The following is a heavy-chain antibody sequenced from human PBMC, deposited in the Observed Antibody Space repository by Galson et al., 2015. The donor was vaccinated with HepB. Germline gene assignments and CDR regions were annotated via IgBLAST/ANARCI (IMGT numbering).Heavy chain of an antibody. V-gene: IGHV3-23*01. CDR3: AKDWGLPDV. Sequence: SLRLSCAASGFTFSSYAMRWVRQAPGEGLEWVSAISGSGGYTHYADSVKGRFTVSRDNSKNTLYLQMNSLRAEDTAVYYCAKDWGLPDVWGQGTTVTVSS. J-gene: IGHJ6*02. D-gene: IGHD3-16*01. CDR1: GFTFSSYA. CDR2: ISGSGGYT.